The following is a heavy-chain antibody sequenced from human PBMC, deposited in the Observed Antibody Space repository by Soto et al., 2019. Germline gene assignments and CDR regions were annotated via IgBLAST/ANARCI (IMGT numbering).Heavy chain of an antibody. Sequence: GESLKISCAASGFTFSSYSMNWVRQAPGKGLEWVSSISSSSSYIYYADSVKGRFTISRDNAKNSLYLQMNSLRAEDTAVYYCAREKLGSYYAFDIWGQGTMVTVSS. D-gene: IGHD1-26*01. V-gene: IGHV3-21*01. CDR1: GFTFSSYS. CDR3: AREKLGSYYAFDI. J-gene: IGHJ3*02. CDR2: ISSSSSYI.